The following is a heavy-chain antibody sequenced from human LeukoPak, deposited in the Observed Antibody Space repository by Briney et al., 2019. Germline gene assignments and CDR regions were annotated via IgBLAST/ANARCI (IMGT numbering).Heavy chain of an antibody. CDR3: AKDQGRCSGGSCYSFFDY. Sequence: PGGSLRLSCAASGFTFSDYYMSWIRQAPGQGLERVSYISSSGSTIYYEDSVKGRFTISRDNAKNSLYLQMHSLRAEDTAVYYCAKDQGRCSGGSCYSFFDYWGQGTLVTVSS. V-gene: IGHV3-11*04. J-gene: IGHJ4*02. CDR2: ISSSGSTI. D-gene: IGHD2-15*01. CDR1: GFTFSDYY.